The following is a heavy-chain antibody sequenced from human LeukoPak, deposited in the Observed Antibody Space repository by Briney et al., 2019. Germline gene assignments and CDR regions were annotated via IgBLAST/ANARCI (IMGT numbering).Heavy chain of an antibody. CDR2: ITSRGSII. J-gene: IGHJ5*02. D-gene: IGHD1-7*01. CDR1: GFTFSEYY. CDR3: ARTGTTKGYWFDP. V-gene: IGHV3-11*01. Sequence: GGSLRLSCTASGFTFSEYYMSWIRQAPGKGLEWVSFITSRGSIIYYADSVRGRFTVSRDNGQNSLYLQMNSLRAEDTAVYYCARTGTTKGYWFDPWGQGTLVTVSS.